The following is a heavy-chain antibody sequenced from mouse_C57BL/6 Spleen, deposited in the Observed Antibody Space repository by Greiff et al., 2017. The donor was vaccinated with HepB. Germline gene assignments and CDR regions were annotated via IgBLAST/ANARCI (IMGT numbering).Heavy chain of an antibody. V-gene: IGHV1-82*01. Sequence: VQLQQSGPELVKPGASVKISCKASGYAFSSSWMNWVKQRPGKGLEWIGRIYPGDGDTNYNGKFKGKATLTADKSSSTAYMQLSSLTSEDSAVYFCARGGVTGEAYWGQGTLVTVSA. CDR1: GYAFSSSW. J-gene: IGHJ3*01. D-gene: IGHD4-1*01. CDR2: IYPGDGDT. CDR3: ARGGVTGEAY.